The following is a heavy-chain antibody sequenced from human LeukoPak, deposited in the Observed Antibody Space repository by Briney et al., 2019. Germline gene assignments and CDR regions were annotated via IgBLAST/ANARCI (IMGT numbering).Heavy chain of an antibody. CDR1: GGSISSSSYY. CDR2: IYYSGST. Sequence: SETLSPTCTVSGGSISSSSYYWGWIRQPPGKGLEWIGSIYYSGSTYYNPSLKSRVTISVDTSKNQFSLKLSSVTAADTAVYYCARTYCSSTSCYRHYYYYYGMDVWGQGTTVTVSS. CDR3: ARTYCSSTSCYRHYYYYYGMDV. D-gene: IGHD2-2*01. J-gene: IGHJ6*02. V-gene: IGHV4-39*01.